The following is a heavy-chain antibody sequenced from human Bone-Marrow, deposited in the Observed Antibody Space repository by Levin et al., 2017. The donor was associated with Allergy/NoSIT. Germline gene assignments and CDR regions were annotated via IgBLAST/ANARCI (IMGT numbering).Heavy chain of an antibody. V-gene: IGHV5-10-1*01. CDR3: ATLDSAAAGIDY. CDR2: IDPTDSYS. Sequence: GGSLRLSCKGSGYSFTSYWISWVRQMPGKGLEWMGRIDPTDSYSSYSPSFQGHVTISADRSISTAYLQWSSLKASDTAMYYCATLDSAAAGIDYWGQGTLVTVSS. J-gene: IGHJ4*02. CDR1: GYSFTSYW. D-gene: IGHD6-13*01.